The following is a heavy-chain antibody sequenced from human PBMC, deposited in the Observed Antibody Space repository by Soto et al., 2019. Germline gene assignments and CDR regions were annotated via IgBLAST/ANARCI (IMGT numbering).Heavy chain of an antibody. CDR3: ARGEGDILTGYLYLNWFDP. CDR2: IFSNDEK. V-gene: IGHV2-26*01. CDR1: GFSLSNARMG. Sequence: SGPTLVNPTETLTLTCTVSGFSLSNARMGVSWIRQPPGKALEWLAHIFSNDEKSYSTSLKSRLTISKDTSKSQVVLTMTNMDPVDTATYYCARGEGDILTGYLYLNWFDPWGQGTLVTVSS. D-gene: IGHD3-9*01. J-gene: IGHJ5*02.